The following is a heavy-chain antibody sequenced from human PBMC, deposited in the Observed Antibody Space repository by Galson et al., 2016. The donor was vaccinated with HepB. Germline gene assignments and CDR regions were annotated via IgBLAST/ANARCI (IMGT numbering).Heavy chain of an antibody. CDR2: INPDGSEK. CDR3: ARVQWFRFDS. D-gene: IGHD3-22*01. Sequence: SLRLSCADSGFTSRNYWLSWIRQAPGKGLEWLGHINPDGSEKYYVDSLKGRFTISRDSAKNSLYLQLNTLTAADTAVYYCARVQWFRFDSWGQGTLVTVSS. V-gene: IGHV3-7*03. CDR1: GFTSRNYW. J-gene: IGHJ4*02.